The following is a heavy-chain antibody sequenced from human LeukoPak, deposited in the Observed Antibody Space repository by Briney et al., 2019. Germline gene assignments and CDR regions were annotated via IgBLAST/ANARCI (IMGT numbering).Heavy chain of an antibody. CDR3: ASCERGYSYGYDYYYYMDV. CDR2: IYYSGST. V-gene: IGHV4-59*01. Sequence: PSETLSLTCTVSGGSISSYYWSWIRQPPGKGLEWIGYIYYSGSTNYNPSLKSRVTISVDTSKNQFSLKLIPVTAADTAVYYCASCERGYSYGYDYYYYMDVWGKGTTVTVSS. CDR1: GGSISSYY. J-gene: IGHJ6*03. D-gene: IGHD5-18*01.